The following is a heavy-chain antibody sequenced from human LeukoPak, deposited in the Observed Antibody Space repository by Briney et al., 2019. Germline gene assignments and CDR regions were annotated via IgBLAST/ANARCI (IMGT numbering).Heavy chain of an antibody. Sequence: ASVKVSCKASGYTFTNYGITWVRQAPGQGLEWMGWMNPNSGNTGYAQKFQGRVTMTRNTSISTAYMELSSLRSEDTAVYYCARGAFTMVRGVNYYYYGMDVWGQGTTVTVSS. CDR3: ARGAFTMVRGVNYYYYGMDV. CDR2: MNPNSGNT. D-gene: IGHD3-10*01. J-gene: IGHJ6*02. CDR1: GYTFTNYG. V-gene: IGHV1-8*02.